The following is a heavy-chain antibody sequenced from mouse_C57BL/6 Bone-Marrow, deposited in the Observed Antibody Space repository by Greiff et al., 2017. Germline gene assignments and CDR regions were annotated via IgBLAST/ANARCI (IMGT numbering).Heavy chain of an antibody. Sequence: QVQLQQSGAELARPGASVKLSCKASGYTFTSYGISWVKQRTGQGLEWIGEIYPSSGNTYYNEKFKGKATLTADKSSSTAYMELRSLTSEDSAVYFCARGGWLLREGWYFDVWGTGTTVTVSS. CDR3: ARGGWLLREGWYFDV. CDR1: GYTFTSYG. J-gene: IGHJ1*03. V-gene: IGHV1-81*01. D-gene: IGHD2-3*01. CDR2: IYPSSGNT.